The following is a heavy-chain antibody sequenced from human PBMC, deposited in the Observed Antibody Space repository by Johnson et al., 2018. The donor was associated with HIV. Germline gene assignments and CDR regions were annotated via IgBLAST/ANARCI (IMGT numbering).Heavy chain of an antibody. CDR2: ISWNSGSI. Sequence: GGGLVQPGRSLRLSCAASGFTFDDYAMHWVRQAPGKGLEWVSGISWNSGSIGYADSVKGRFTISRDNAKNSLYLQMNSLRAEDTALYYCAKDISAPLYCSGGSCYSRAFDIWGQGTMVTVSS. CDR1: GFTFDDYA. V-gene: IGHV3-9*01. CDR3: AKDISAPLYCSGGSCYSRAFDI. D-gene: IGHD2-15*01. J-gene: IGHJ3*02.